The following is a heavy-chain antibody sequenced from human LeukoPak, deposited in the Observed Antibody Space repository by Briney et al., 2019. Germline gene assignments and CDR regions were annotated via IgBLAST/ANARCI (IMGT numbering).Heavy chain of an antibody. J-gene: IGHJ4*02. CDR3: ARDYGGSSPFDY. Sequence: GGSLRLSCAASGFTFSNYEMHWVRQAPGKGLEWVLYISSSGSDIYYADSVKGRFTISRDNAKNSLYLHTNSLRAEDTAVYYCARDYGGSSPFDYWGQGTLVTVSS. D-gene: IGHD4-23*01. V-gene: IGHV3-48*03. CDR2: ISSSGSDI. CDR1: GFTFSNYE.